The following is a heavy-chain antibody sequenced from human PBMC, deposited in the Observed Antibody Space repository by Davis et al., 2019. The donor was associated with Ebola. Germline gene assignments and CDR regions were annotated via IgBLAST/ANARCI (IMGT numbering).Heavy chain of an antibody. CDR3: ARDYYGSGSYFSFDP. CDR1: GYTFTRYY. D-gene: IGHD3-10*01. V-gene: IGHV1-46*01. Sequence: ASVKVSCKASGYTFTRYYMHWVRQAPGQGLEWMGIINPSGGSTSYAQKFQGRVTMTRDTSTSTVYMELSSLRSEDTAVYYCARDYYGSGSYFSFDPWGQGTLVTVSS. CDR2: INPSGGST. J-gene: IGHJ5*02.